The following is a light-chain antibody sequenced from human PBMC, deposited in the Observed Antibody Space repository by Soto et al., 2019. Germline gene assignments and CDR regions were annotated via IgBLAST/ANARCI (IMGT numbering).Light chain of an antibody. CDR2: RAT. V-gene: IGKV3-15*01. CDR3: QQNNLWPYT. CDR1: HTVSGG. J-gene: IGKJ2*01. Sequence: EIEMTQSPATLSVSPGERATLSCRASHTVSGGLAWYQQKPGQAPRLLIYRATIRVTGIPARFSGSGSGTEFTLTISSLQSEDFAVYYCQQNNLWPYTFGPGTKLEIK.